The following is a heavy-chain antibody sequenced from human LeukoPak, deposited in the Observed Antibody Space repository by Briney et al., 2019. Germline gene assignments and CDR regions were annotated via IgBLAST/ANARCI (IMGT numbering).Heavy chain of an antibody. V-gene: IGHV4-4*07. CDR2: LYSSGST. J-gene: IGHJ5*02. CDR1: GGSISSYY. Sequence: PSETLSLTCTVSGGSISSYYWSWIRQPAGKGLEWIGRLYSSGSTTYNPSLKSRVTMSVDASKNQFSLRLSSVTAADTAVYYCARNYHGSGSYYDLNNWFDPWGRGTLVTVSA. D-gene: IGHD3-10*01. CDR3: ARNYHGSGSYYDLNNWFDP.